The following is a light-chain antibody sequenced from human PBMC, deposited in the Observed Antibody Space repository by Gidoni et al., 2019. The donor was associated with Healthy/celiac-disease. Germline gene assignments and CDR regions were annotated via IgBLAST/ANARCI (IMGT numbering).Light chain of an antibody. J-gene: IGKJ4*01. Sequence: DIQMTQSPSSLSASVGDRVTITCQASQDISNYLNWYQQKPGKAPKRLIYDASNLETGVPSRFSGSGAGTYFTFTISSLQPEDIATYYCQQYDNLLTFXGXTKVEIK. CDR1: QDISNY. CDR3: QQYDNLLT. V-gene: IGKV1-33*01. CDR2: DAS.